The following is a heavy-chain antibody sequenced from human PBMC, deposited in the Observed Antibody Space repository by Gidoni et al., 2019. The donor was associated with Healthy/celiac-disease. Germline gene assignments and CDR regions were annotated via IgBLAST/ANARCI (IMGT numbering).Heavy chain of an antibody. Sequence: QVTLKESGPVLVKLTETLTLTCTVTGFSLSNARRGVSWIRQPPGKALEWLAHICSNYEKSYITTLKSSLTSSKATSKSQVVLTMTNMDPVDTATYYCARSRITIFGVVGFDYWGQGTLVTVSS. CDR3: ARSRITIFGVVGFDY. J-gene: IGHJ4*02. CDR2: ICSNYEK. D-gene: IGHD3-3*01. V-gene: IGHV2-26*01. CDR1: GFSLSNARRG.